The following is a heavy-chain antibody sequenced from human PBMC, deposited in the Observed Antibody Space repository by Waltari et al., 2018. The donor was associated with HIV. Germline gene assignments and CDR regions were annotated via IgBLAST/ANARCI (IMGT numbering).Heavy chain of an antibody. CDR3: ARHALRVGAAYWNFDL. V-gene: IGHV4-39*01. CDR1: GGSVSSSSYF. D-gene: IGHD1-26*01. Sequence: QLQLQESGPGLVTPSETLSPTCTVSGGSVSSSSYFWGWIRQPPGKGLVWIGRIYYPGRAYYNPSLKSRVTISVDTSKNQCSLKVTSVTAADTAVYYCARHALRVGAAYWNFDLWGRGTLVTVSS. J-gene: IGHJ2*01. CDR2: IYYPGRA.